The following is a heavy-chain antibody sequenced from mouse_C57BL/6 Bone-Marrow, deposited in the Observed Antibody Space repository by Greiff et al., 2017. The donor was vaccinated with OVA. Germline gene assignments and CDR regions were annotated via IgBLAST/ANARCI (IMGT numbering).Heavy chain of an antibody. Sequence: QVQLQQPGAELVRPGSSVKLSCKASGYTFTSYWMDWVKQRPGQGLEWIGNIYPSDSETKYNQKFKDKATLTVDKSSSTAYMQLSSLTSEDSAVYYCARMGLGQEGYWGQGTTLTGSS. CDR2: IYPSDSET. D-gene: IGHD2-4*01. CDR3: ARMGLGQEGY. CDR1: GYTFTSYW. J-gene: IGHJ2*01. V-gene: IGHV1-61*01.